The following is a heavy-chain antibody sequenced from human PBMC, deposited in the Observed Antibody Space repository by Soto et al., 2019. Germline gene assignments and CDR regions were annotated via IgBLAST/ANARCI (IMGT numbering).Heavy chain of an antibody. Sequence: QVQLVQSGAEVKTPGSSVKVSCTASGDTFNFYTLSWVRQAPGQGLEWMGRIIPMLGMSNYAQKFQGRVTMIADKSTRTFYMVLSGLRSEDTALYYCATKYGSGSTHFDNWGQGTLVTVSS. CDR2: IIPMLGMS. CDR3: ATKYGSGSTHFDN. D-gene: IGHD3-10*01. CDR1: GDTFNFYT. J-gene: IGHJ4*02. V-gene: IGHV1-69*02.